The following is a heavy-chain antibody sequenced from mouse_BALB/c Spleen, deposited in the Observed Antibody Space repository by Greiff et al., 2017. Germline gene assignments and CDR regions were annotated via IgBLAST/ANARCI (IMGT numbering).Heavy chain of an antibody. J-gene: IGHJ3*01. V-gene: IGHV2-6-4*01. CDR1: GFSLSRYS. D-gene: IGHD1-1*01. Sequence: QVQLKESGPGLVAPSQSLSITCTVSGFSLSRYSVHWVRQPPGKGLEWLGMIWGGGSTDYNSALKSRLSISKDNSKSQVFLKMNSLQTDDTAMYYCAQSPPHYYGSSYWCAYWGQGTLVTVSA. CDR3: AQSPPHYYGSSYWCAY. CDR2: IWGGGST.